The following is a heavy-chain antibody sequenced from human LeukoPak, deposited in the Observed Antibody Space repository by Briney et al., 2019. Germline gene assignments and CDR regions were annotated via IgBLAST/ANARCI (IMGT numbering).Heavy chain of an antibody. CDR2: ISSSSSYI. Sequence: GGSLRLSCAASGFAFSRSWMDWVRQAPGKGLEWVSSISSSSSYIYYADSVKGRFTISRDNAKNSLCLQMNSLRAEDTAVYYCARNRKYYYDSSGYYHTYNWFDPWGQGTLVTVSS. D-gene: IGHD3-22*01. J-gene: IGHJ5*02. V-gene: IGHV3-21*01. CDR1: GFAFSRSW. CDR3: ARNRKYYYDSSGYYHTYNWFDP.